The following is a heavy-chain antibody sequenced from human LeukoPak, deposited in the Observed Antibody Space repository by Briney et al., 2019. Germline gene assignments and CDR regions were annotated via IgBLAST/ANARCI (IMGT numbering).Heavy chain of an antibody. D-gene: IGHD3-10*01. V-gene: IGHV4-59*08. Sequence: PSETLSLTCTVSGGSISSYYWSWIRQPPGKGLEWIAYIYYSGSTNYNPSLKSRVTISVDTSKNQFSLKLYSVTAADTAVYYCARHLVYGSGTQPYLDYWGQGTLVTVSS. CDR3: ARHLVYGSGTQPYLDY. CDR2: IYYSGST. J-gene: IGHJ4*02. CDR1: GGSISSYY.